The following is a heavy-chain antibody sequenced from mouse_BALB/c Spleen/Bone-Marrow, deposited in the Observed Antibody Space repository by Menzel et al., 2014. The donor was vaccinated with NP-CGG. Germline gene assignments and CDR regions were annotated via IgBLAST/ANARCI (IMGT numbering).Heavy chain of an antibody. J-gene: IGHJ3*01. CDR3: AIIGYQAWFTY. Sequence: VQLQQSGTELMKPGASVKISCKATGYAFSTYWIQWMKQRPGHGLDWIGEISPGTGNTNNNEKFRGKATFTADASSNTAYMQLSSLTSEDSAVYFCAIIGYQAWFTYWGQGTLVTVSP. V-gene: IGHV1-9*01. CDR2: ISPGTGNT. CDR1: GYAFSTYW. D-gene: IGHD2-2*01.